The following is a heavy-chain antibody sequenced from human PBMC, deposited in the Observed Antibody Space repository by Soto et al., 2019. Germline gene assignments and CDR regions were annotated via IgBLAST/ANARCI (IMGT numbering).Heavy chain of an antibody. V-gene: IGHV1-69*04. CDR2: IIPILGIA. J-gene: IGHJ6*02. Sequence: SVKVSCKASGYTFTSYGISWVRQAPGQGLEWMGRIIPILGIANYAQKFQGRVTITADKTTSTAYMELSSLRSEDTAVYYCARGLGYGMDVWGQGTTVTVSS. CDR1: GYTFTSYG. CDR3: ARGLGYGMDV.